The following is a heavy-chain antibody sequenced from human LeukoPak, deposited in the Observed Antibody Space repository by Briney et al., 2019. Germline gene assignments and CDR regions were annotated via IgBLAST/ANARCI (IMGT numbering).Heavy chain of an antibody. CDR1: GGSISTSNW. Sequence: SWTLSLTCAVTGGSISTSNWWSWVSQPPGKGLDWIGAVYHSGSTNYNPSLKSRVTISVDKSKNQFSLKLSSVTAADTAVYYCARVGGELLWFGESSFFDYWGQGTLVTVSS. D-gene: IGHD3-10*01. J-gene: IGHJ4*02. CDR3: ARVGGELLWFGESSFFDY. CDR2: VYHSGST. V-gene: IGHV4-4*02.